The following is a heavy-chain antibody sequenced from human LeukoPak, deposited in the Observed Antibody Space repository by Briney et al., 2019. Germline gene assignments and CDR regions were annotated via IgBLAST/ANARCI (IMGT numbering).Heavy chain of an antibody. CDR3: ARDLQETAIAAAGVDY. Sequence: ASVKVSCKASGYTFTGYYMHWVRQAPGQGLEWMGWINPSSGGTNYAQKFQGRVTMTRDTSISTAYMELSRLRSDDTAVYYCARDLQETAIAAAGVDYWGQGTLVTVSS. CDR1: GYTFTGYY. J-gene: IGHJ4*02. V-gene: IGHV1-2*02. CDR2: INPSSGGT. D-gene: IGHD6-13*01.